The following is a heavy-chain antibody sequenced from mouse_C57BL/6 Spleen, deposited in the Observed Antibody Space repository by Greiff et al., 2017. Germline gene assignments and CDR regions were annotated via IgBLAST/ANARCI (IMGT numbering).Heavy chain of an antibody. CDR1: GYTFTSYW. J-gene: IGHJ2*01. CDR3: ARRDYDYDY. D-gene: IGHD2-4*01. Sequence: QVQLKQPGAELVRPGSSVKLSCKASGYTFTSYWMDWVKQRPGQGLEWIGNIYPSDSETHYNQKFKDKATLTVDKSSSTAYMQLSSLTSEDSAVYYCARRDYDYDYWGQGTTLTVSS. V-gene: IGHV1-61*01. CDR2: IYPSDSET.